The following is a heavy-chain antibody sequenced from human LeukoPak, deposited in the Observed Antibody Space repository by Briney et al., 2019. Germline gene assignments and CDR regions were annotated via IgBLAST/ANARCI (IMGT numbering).Heavy chain of an antibody. V-gene: IGHV3-9*01. J-gene: IGHJ4*02. D-gene: IGHD2-2*01. CDR2: ITWNSGIV. CDR3: AKDIYAAASPLGD. Sequence: GGPLRLSCAASGFTFDDYTMHWVRQAPGKGLEWVSGITWNSGIVGYADSVKGRFTISIDNAKNSLYLQMNSLRPEDTALYYCAKDIYAAASPLGDWGQGTLVTVSS. CDR1: GFTFDDYT.